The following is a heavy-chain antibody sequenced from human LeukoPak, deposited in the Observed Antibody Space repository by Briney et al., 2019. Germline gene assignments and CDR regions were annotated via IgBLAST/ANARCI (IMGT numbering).Heavy chain of an antibody. J-gene: IGHJ3*02. Sequence: PGGSLRLSCAASGFTFSSYWMSWVRKAPGKGMEWVANIKQDGSEKYYVDSVKGRFTISRDNANNSLFLQMNSLRAEDTAVYYCARDITPMYDILTGYYGDAFDIWGQGTMVTVSS. CDR1: GFTFSSYW. V-gene: IGHV3-7*01. CDR3: ARDITPMYDILTGYYGDAFDI. CDR2: IKQDGSEK. D-gene: IGHD3-9*01.